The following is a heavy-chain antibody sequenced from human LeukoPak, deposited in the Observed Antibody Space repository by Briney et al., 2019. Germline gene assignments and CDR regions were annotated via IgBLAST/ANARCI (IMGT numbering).Heavy chain of an antibody. J-gene: IGHJ4*02. V-gene: IGHV3-21*01. CDR2: ISSRSSYI. Sequence: GGSLRLSCAASGFTFSSYTMNWVRQAPGKGLEWVSSISSRSSYIYYADSVRGRFTISRDNAKNSLYLQMNSLRAEDTAVYYCARDNGDYEPFDYWGQGTLVTVSS. D-gene: IGHD4-17*01. CDR1: GFTFSSYT. CDR3: ARDNGDYEPFDY.